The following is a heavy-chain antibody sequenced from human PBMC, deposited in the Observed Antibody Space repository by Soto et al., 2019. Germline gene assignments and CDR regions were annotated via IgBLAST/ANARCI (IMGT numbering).Heavy chain of an antibody. CDR3: ARVRDIVLVPXATAFDP. D-gene: IGHD2-2*01. J-gene: IGHJ5*02. CDR1: GYTFTSYG. CDR2: ISAYNGNT. V-gene: IGHV1-18*01. Sequence: QVQLVQSGAEVKKPGASVKVSCKASGYTFTSYGISWVRQAPGQGLEWMGWISAYNGNTNYAQKLQGRVTMTTDTSXSXAYMELRSRRSDDTAVDYCARVRDIVLVPXATAFDPGGQGTLVTVSS.